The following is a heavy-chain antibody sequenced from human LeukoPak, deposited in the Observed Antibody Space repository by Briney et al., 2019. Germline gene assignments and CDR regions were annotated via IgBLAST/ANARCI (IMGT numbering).Heavy chain of an antibody. V-gene: IGHV4-59*08. CDR2: IYYSGST. CDR3: ARQEVQPQVLRFLEWLLAGAWFDP. D-gene: IGHD3-3*01. J-gene: IGHJ5*02. Sequence: KSSETLSLTCTVSGGSISNYYWSWIRQSPGKGLEWIGYIYYSGSTNYNPSLKSRVTISVDTSKNQFSLRLSSVTAADTAVYYCARQEVQPQVLRFLEWLLAGAWFDPWGQGTLVTVSS. CDR1: GGSISNYY.